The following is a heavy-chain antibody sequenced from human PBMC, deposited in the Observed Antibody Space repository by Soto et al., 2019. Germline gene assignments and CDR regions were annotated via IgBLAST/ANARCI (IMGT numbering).Heavy chain of an antibody. D-gene: IGHD1-1*01. J-gene: IGHJ4*02. Sequence: SETLSLTCTVSGGSISSSSYYWGWIRQPPGKGLEWIGSIDYSRSTYYNPSLKSRVTISADTSKNQFSLKLSSVTAADTAVYYCAILRERYGSIFDYWGQGTLVTVS. V-gene: IGHV4-39*01. CDR1: GGSISSSSYY. CDR3: AILRERYGSIFDY. CDR2: IDYSRST.